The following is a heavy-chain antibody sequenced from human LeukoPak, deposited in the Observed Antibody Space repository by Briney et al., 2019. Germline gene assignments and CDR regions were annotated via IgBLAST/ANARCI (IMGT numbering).Heavy chain of an antibody. CDR2: INHSGST. D-gene: IGHD2-21*02. Sequence: SETLSLTCTVSGGSITSTGYYWGWIRQPPGKGLEWIGEINHSGSTNYNPSLKSRVTISVDTSKNQFSLKLSSVTAADTAVYYCARRPHIVVVTAIPRTRSPFDYWGQGTLVTVSS. CDR3: ARRPHIVVVTAIPRTRSPFDY. J-gene: IGHJ4*02. V-gene: IGHV4-39*07. CDR1: GGSITSTGYY.